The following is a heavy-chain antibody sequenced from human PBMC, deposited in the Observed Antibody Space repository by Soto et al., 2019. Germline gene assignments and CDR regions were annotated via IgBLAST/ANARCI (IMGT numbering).Heavy chain of an antibody. J-gene: IGHJ4*02. CDR1: GGSISSSNW. D-gene: IGHD5-12*01. CDR3: ARKGADGYNYELSYFDY. Sequence: QVQLQESGPGLVKPSGTLSLTCAVSGGSISSSNWWSWVRQPPGKGLEWIGEIYHSGSTNYNPSLKRRVTISVDKSKNQFSLKLSSVTDADTAVYYCARKGADGYNYELSYFDYWGQGTLVTVSS. CDR2: IYHSGST. V-gene: IGHV4-4*02.